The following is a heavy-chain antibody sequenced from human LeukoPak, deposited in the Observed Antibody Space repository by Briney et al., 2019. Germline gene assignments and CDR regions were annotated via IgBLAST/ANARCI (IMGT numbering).Heavy chain of an antibody. D-gene: IGHD6-13*01. CDR2: ISSSGTTI. V-gene: IGHV3-11*04. Sequence: GGSLRLSCAASGFTFSDYYMSWIRQAPGKGLEWVSYISSSGTTIYYADSVKGRFTVSRDNAKNSLYLQMNSLRAEDTAVYYRARGLAAAGLDFDYWSQGTLVTVSS. CDR3: ARGLAAAGLDFDY. J-gene: IGHJ4*02. CDR1: GFTFSDYY.